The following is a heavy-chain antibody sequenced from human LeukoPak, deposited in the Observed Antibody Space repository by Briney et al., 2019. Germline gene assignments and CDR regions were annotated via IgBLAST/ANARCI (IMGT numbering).Heavy chain of an antibody. CDR3: ARARDYYDSSDPGWFDP. Sequence: GSSVKVSCKASGGTFSSYAISWVRQAPGQGLEWMGRIIPILGTANYAQKFQGRVTITTDESTSTAYMELSSLRSEDTAVYYCARARDYYDSSDPGWFDPWGQGTLVTVSS. D-gene: IGHD3-22*01. J-gene: IGHJ5*02. CDR2: IIPILGTA. V-gene: IGHV1-69*11. CDR1: GGTFSSYA.